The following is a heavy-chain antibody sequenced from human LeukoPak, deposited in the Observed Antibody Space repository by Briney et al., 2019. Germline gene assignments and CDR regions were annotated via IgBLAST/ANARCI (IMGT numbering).Heavy chain of an antibody. CDR2: ISSSGSTI. V-gene: IGHV3-48*03. Sequence: PGGSLRLSCAASGFTFSSYEMNWVRQAPGKGLEWVSYISSSGSTIYYADSVKGRFTISRDNAKNSLYLQMNSLRAEDTAVYHCARDPRIYCSGGSCYSHYFDYWGQGTLVTVSS. J-gene: IGHJ4*02. CDR3: ARDPRIYCSGGSCYSHYFDY. CDR1: GFTFSSYE. D-gene: IGHD2-15*01.